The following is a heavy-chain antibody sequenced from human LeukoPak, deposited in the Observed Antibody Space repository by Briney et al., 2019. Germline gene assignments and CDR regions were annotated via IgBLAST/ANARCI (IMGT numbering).Heavy chain of an antibody. V-gene: IGHV4-34*01. CDR1: GGSFSGYY. Sequence: PSETLSLTCAVHGGSFSGYYWRWIRQPPGKRLEWIGEINHSGSTNYNPSLKSRVTISVDTSKNQFSLKLSSVTAADTAVYYCARGDQLLYRIDYWGQGTLVTVSS. CDR2: INHSGST. J-gene: IGHJ4*02. D-gene: IGHD2-2*02. CDR3: ARGDQLLYRIDY.